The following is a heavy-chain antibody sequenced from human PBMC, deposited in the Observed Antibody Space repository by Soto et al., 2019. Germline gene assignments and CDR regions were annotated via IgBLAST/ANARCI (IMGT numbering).Heavy chain of an antibody. Sequence: GGSLRLSCAASGFTFSSYAMSWVRQAPGKGLEWVSAISGSGGSTYYADSVKGRFTISRDNSKNTLYLQMNSLRAEDTAVYYCAKTRGRFLEWLLCFDYWGQGTLVTVSS. CDR3: AKTRGRFLEWLLCFDY. CDR2: ISGSGGST. CDR1: GFTFSSYA. V-gene: IGHV3-23*01. D-gene: IGHD3-3*01. J-gene: IGHJ4*02.